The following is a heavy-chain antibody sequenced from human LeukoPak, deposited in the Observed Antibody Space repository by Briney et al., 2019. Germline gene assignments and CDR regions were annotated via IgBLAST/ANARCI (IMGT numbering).Heavy chain of an antibody. CDR3: ARDLAVAGTVAFDY. V-gene: IGHV3-30-3*01. D-gene: IGHD6-19*01. CDR1: GFTFSSYA. CDR2: ISYDGSNK. Sequence: GGFLRLSCAASGFTFSSYAMHWVRQAPGKGLEWVAVISYDGSNKYYADSVKGRFTISRDNSKNTLYLQMNSLRAEDTAVYYCARDLAVAGTVAFDYWGQGTLVAVSS. J-gene: IGHJ4*02.